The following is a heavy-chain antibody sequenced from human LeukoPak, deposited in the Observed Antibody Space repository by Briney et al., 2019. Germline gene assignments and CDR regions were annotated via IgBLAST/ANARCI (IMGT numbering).Heavy chain of an antibody. CDR1: GYSISSGYY. V-gene: IGHV4-38-2*01. CDR3: ASTRSTSSNWFDP. J-gene: IGHJ5*02. D-gene: IGHD2-2*01. Sequence: TSETLSLTCAVSGYSISSGYYWGWIRQPPGKGLEWIGSIYHSGSTYYNPSLKSRVTISVDTSKNQFSLKLSSVAAADTAVYYCASTRSTSSNWFDPRGQGTLVTVSS. CDR2: IYHSGST.